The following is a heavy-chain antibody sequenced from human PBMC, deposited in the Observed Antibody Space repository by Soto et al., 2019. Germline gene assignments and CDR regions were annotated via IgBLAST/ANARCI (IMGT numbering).Heavy chain of an antibody. J-gene: IGHJ4*02. V-gene: IGHV4-59*01. Sequence: SETLSLTCTVSGGSMSAYYWNWMRQPPGKGLQWIGYTYYSGSTTYNPSLKSRVTISVDSSKKQFSLKLDSVTPADTAVYYCARVRGTAGKRYFDYWGPGTLVTVSS. CDR1: GGSMSAYY. CDR3: ARVRGTAGKRYFDY. CDR2: TYYSGST. D-gene: IGHD6-13*01.